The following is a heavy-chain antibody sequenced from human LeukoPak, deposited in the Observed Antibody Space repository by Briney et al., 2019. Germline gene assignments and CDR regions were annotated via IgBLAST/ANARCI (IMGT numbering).Heavy chain of an antibody. CDR1: GGTFSSYA. D-gene: IGHD5-18*01. V-gene: IGHV1-69*01. Sequence: ASVKVSCKASGGTFSSYAISWVRQAPGQGLEWMGGILPIFGTANYAQKLQGRVTITADESTCTAYMELSSLRSEDTAVYYCARQRGYSYGYSGIGSDYWGQGTLVTVSS. J-gene: IGHJ4*02. CDR3: ARQRGYSYGYSGIGSDY. CDR2: ILPIFGTA.